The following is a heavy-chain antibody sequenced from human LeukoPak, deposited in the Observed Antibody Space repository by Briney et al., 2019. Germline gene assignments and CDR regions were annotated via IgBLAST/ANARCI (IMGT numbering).Heavy chain of an antibody. V-gene: IGHV3-53*01. CDR1: GFTVSTND. D-gene: IGHD1-14*01. Sequence: GGSLRLSCAASGFTVSTNDMTWVRQAPGKGLEWVSVLYSDGNTKYADSVQGRFTISRDNSKNTLYLEMNSLSPDDTAVYYCAGCVEPLAANTLAYWGQGTLVTVSS. J-gene: IGHJ4*02. CDR3: AGCVEPLAANTLAY. CDR2: LYSDGNT.